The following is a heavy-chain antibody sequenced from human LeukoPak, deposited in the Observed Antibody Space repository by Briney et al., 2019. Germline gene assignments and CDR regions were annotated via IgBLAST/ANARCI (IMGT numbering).Heavy chain of an antibody. V-gene: IGHV1-18*01. CDR1: GYTFTSYG. D-gene: IGHD5-24*01. J-gene: IGHJ4*02. Sequence: GASVKVSCKASGYTFTSYGISWVRQAPGQGLEWMGWISAYNGNTNYAQKLQGRVTITADESTSTAYMELSSLRSEDTAVYYCASPRQDGYKQYFDYWGQGTLVTVSS. CDR3: ASPRQDGYKQYFDY. CDR2: ISAYNGNT.